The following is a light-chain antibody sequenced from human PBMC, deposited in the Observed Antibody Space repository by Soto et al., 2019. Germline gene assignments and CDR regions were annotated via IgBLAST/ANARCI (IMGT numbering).Light chain of an antibody. CDR3: QTWGTGTWV. Sequence: QPVLTQSPSASASLGASVKLTCTLSSGHSSYAIAWHQQQPEKGPRYLMKLNSDGSHSKGDGIPDRFSGSSSGAERYLMISSLQSEDEADYYCQTWGTGTWVFGGGTKVTVL. CDR1: SGHSSYA. CDR2: LNSDGSH. V-gene: IGLV4-69*01. J-gene: IGLJ3*02.